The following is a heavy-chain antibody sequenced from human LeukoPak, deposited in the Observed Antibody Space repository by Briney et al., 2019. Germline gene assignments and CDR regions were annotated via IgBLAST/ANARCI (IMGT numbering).Heavy chain of an antibody. CDR2: MYYRGNN. Sequence: SHTLSLTCTVSGGSISSGGNYWRWIRQHPGKGLEWLGYMYYRGNNFYNPSLKSRVTLSVDTSKDQFSLKLNSVTAADTAVDYCARDLWTGRGASYIWGQGTMVTLSS. CDR1: GGSISSGGNY. V-gene: IGHV4-31*03. J-gene: IGHJ3*02. CDR3: ARDLWTGRGASYI. D-gene: IGHD2-21*01.